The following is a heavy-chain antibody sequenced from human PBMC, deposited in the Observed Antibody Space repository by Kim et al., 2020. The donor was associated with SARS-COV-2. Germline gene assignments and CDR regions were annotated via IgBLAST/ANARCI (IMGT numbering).Heavy chain of an antibody. CDR1: GFTFSSYG. Sequence: GGSLRLSCAASGFTFSSYGMHWVRQAPGKGLEWVAVMWYDGNTKYYSDSVKGRFTISRDNSKNTLYLQMNSLRAEDTAVYYCARDEDYYDSSGPFDYWGQGTLVTVSS. V-gene: IGHV3-33*01. CDR2: MWYDGNTK. D-gene: IGHD3-22*01. CDR3: ARDEDYYDSSGPFDY. J-gene: IGHJ4*02.